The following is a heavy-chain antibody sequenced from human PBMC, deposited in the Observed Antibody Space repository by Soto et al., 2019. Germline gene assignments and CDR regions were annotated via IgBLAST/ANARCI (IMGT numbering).Heavy chain of an antibody. V-gene: IGHV3-66*04. CDR3: ARHYGDYVVRVLSP. D-gene: IGHD4-17*01. Sequence: GGSLILSCAASGFTVSSNYMSWVRQAPGKGLEWVSVIYSGGSTYYADSVKGRFTISRDNSKNTLYLQMNSLRAEDTAVYYCARHYGDYVVRVLSPCGQGTLVTGSS. J-gene: IGHJ5*02. CDR2: IYSGGST. CDR1: GFTVSSNY.